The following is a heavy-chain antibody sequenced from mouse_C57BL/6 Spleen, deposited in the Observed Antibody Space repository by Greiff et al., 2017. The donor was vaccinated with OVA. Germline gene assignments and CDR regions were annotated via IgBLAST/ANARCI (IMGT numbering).Heavy chain of an antibody. D-gene: IGHD2-4*01. CDR1: GYTFTDYY. CDR3: ARLYDYGGDY. V-gene: IGHV1-26*01. CDR2: INPNNGGT. J-gene: IGHJ2*01. Sequence: VQLKQSGPELVKPGASVKISCKASGYTFTDYYMNWVKQSHGKSLEWIGDINPNNGGTSYNQKFKGKATLTVDKSSSTAYMELRSLTSEDSAVYYCARLYDYGGDYWGQGTTLTVSS.